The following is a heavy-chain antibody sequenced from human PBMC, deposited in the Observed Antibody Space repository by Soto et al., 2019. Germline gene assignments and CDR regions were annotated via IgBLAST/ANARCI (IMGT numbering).Heavy chain of an antibody. J-gene: IGHJ5*02. V-gene: IGHV1-69*06. CDR3: GKKGGGASIDFWRANWFDP. CDR1: GGMFSDYT. D-gene: IGHD3-3*01. Sequence: QVQLVQSGAVVKKPGSSVTVSCKASGGMFSDYTISWVRQAPGQGLEWMGGIIPIFGGPHYAQKFQGRVTITADKPTSGVYLELGDPTTEDTAVYYCGKKGGGASIDFWRANWFDPWGQGTLVTVSS. CDR2: IIPIFGGP.